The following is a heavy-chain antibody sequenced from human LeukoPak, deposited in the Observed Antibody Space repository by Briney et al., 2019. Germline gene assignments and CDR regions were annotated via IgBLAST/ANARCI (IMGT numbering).Heavy chain of an antibody. V-gene: IGHV3-30*18. Sequence: GRSLRLSCAASGFTFSSYGMHWARQAPGKGLEWVAVISYDGSNKYYADSVKGRFTISRDNSKNTLYLQMNSLRAEDTAVYYCAKKSVAGHYFDYWGQGTLVTVSS. CDR3: AKKSVAGHYFDY. CDR1: GFTFSSYG. CDR2: ISYDGSNK. J-gene: IGHJ4*02. D-gene: IGHD6-19*01.